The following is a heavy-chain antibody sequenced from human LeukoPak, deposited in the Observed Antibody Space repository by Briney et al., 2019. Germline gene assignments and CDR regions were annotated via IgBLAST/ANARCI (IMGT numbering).Heavy chain of an antibody. Sequence: GGSLRLSCAASGFTFLDYGMHWVRQVPGKGLEWVSGISWDGGSVGYADSVKGRFTISRDNAKNSLYLQMNSLRTEDTALYYCARVSVVRGAPDYYFDYWGQGTLVTVSS. D-gene: IGHD3-10*01. CDR3: ARVSVVRGAPDYYFDY. CDR2: ISWDGGSV. CDR1: GFTFLDYG. V-gene: IGHV3-9*01. J-gene: IGHJ4*02.